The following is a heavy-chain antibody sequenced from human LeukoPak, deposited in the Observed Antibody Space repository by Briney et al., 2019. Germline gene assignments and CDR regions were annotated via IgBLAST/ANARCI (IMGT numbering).Heavy chain of an antibody. D-gene: IGHD3-22*01. CDR1: GASFSSGDQY. Sequence: ASQTLSLTYTVSGASFSSGDQYWNWIRQSPGKGLEWIGSIHPSGRLYNNPSLESQVTISIDTSKNQFSLNLNSATAADTAVYFCSRGLDSRKLGYWGQGTLVTVSS. CDR3: SRGLDSRKLGY. V-gene: IGHV4-31*01. CDR2: IHPSGRL. J-gene: IGHJ4*02.